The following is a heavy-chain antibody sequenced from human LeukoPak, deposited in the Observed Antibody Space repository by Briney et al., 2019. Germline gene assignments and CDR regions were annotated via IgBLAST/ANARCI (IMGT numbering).Heavy chain of an antibody. CDR3: ARYRRYSSSSLLLDY. V-gene: IGHV1-18*01. CDR2: ISAYNGNT. Sequence: VASVTVSCTASGYTFTSYGISWVRQAPGQGLEWMGWISAYNGNTNYAQKLQGRVTMTTDTSTSTAYMELRSLRSDDTAVYYCARYRRYSSSSLLLDYWGQGTLVTVSS. J-gene: IGHJ4*02. D-gene: IGHD6-13*01. CDR1: GYTFTSYG.